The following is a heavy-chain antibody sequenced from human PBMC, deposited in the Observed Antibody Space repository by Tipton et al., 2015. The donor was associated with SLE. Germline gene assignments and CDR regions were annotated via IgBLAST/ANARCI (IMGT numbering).Heavy chain of an antibody. CDR1: GYTFTSYG. J-gene: IGHJ6*02. CDR3: AMRVVSLYYYGMDV. CDR2: ISAYNGNT. D-gene: IGHD3-3*01. V-gene: IGHV1-18*01. Sequence: QSGPEVKKPGASVKVSRKASGYTFTSYGISWVRQAPGQGLEWMGWISAYNGNTNYAQKLQGRVTMTTDTSTSTAYMELRSLRSDDTAVYYCAMRVVSLYYYGMDVWGQGTTVTVSS.